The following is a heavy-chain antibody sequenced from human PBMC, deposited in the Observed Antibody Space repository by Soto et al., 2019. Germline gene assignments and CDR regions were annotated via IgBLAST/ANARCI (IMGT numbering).Heavy chain of an antibody. Sequence: SETLSLTCTVSGGSISSYYWSWIRQPPGKGLEWIGYIYYSGSTNYNPSLKSRVTISVDTSKNQFSLKLSSVTAADTAVYYCARATTFGSPHFGYWGQGTLVTVSS. CDR3: ARATTFGSPHFGY. CDR1: GGSISSYY. V-gene: IGHV4-59*01. J-gene: IGHJ4*02. D-gene: IGHD3-3*01. CDR2: IYYSGST.